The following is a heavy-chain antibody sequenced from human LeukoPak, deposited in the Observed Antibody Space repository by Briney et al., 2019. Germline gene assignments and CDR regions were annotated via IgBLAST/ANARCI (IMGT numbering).Heavy chain of an antibody. V-gene: IGHV3-30*01. J-gene: IGHJ4*02. D-gene: IGHD3-10*01. CDR2: ISSGGTDE. Sequence: GGSLRLSCAASGINLSSYAMHWVRQAPGKGLEWVSLISSGGTDEYYADSVKGRFTISRDNSKNTLYLQLNSLRGEDTAVYYCARDSSYYYDSGSSGPHYFDNWGQGTLVTVSS. CDR3: ARDSSYYYDSGSSGPHYFDN. CDR1: GINLSSYA.